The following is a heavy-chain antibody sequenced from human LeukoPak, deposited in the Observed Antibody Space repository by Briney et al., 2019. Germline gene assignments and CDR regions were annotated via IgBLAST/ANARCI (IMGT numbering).Heavy chain of an antibody. J-gene: IGHJ6*03. D-gene: IGHD5-18*01. CDR1: GGSISSGSYY. CDR2: IYTSGST. CDR3: ARLRYSYGYRYYYYYMDV. V-gene: IGHV4-61*02. Sequence: SQTLSLTCTVSGGSISSGSYYWSWIRQPAGKGLEWIGRIYTSGSTNYNPSLKSRVTISVDTSKNQFSLKLSSVTAADTAVYYCARLRYSYGYRYYYYYMDVWGKGTTVTISS.